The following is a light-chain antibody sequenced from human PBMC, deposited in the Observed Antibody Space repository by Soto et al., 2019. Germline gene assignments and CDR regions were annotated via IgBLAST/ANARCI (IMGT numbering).Light chain of an antibody. V-gene: IGLV2-14*01. CDR2: EVS. CDR3: QTNDNGLSGSDV. CDR1: SSDVGGYNY. J-gene: IGLJ1*01. Sequence: QSALTQPASVSGSPGQSITISCTGTSSDVGGYNYVSWYQQHPGKAPKLMIYEVSNRPSGVSNRFSGSKSGNTASLTISGLQAEDEADYYCQTNDNGLSGSDVFGTGTKVTVL.